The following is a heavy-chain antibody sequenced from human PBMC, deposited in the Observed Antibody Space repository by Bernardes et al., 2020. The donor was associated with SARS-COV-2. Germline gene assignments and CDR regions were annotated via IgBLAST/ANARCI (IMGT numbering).Heavy chain of an antibody. CDR3: VGVGSATLEY. D-gene: IGHD1-1*01. V-gene: IGHV3-74*03. Sequence: SLRLSCAASGFTFSTNAMHWVRQAPGKGLVWVSRIDGDGSGTKYVDSVRGRFTISRDNAKNTLYLEMNSLRAEDTAVYYCVGVGSATLEYWGQGTLVTVSS. CDR1: GFTFSTNA. J-gene: IGHJ4*02. CDR2: IDGDGSGT.